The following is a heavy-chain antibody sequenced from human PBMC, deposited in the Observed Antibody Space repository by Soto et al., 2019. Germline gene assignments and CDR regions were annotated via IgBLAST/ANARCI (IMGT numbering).Heavy chain of an antibody. Sequence: SQTPSLTCAISGDSVSSNSAAWNWIRQSPSRGLEGLGRTYYRSKWYNDYAVSVKSRITINPDTSKNQFSLQLNSVTPKDTAVYYCARAPTQQGYSYGVTVWCLDYWGQGTLVTVS. J-gene: IGHJ4*02. CDR3: ARAPTQQGYSYGVTVWCLDY. CDR1: GDSVSSNSAA. V-gene: IGHV6-1*01. D-gene: IGHD5-18*01. CDR2: TYYRSKWYN.